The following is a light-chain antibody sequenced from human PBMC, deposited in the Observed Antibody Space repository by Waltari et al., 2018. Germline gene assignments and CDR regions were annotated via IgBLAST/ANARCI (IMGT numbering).Light chain of an antibody. V-gene: IGLV2-14*01. CDR3: SSYASSNFLV. Sequence: PALSQPAAVSGSPGHSITISCTVPGSDVGGFNYVFWYQQNPGKAPKLLIFEATKRPSGVSIRFSGSTSGNTASLTISGLQAEDEADYYCSSYASSNFLVFGGGTKVTVL. CDR1: GSDVGGFNY. J-gene: IGLJ3*02. CDR2: EAT.